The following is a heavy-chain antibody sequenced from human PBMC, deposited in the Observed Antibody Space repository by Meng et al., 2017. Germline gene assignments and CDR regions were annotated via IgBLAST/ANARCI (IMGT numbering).Heavy chain of an antibody. CDR3: ARSEGATVTPGDYYYYGMDV. J-gene: IGHJ6*02. Sequence: GESLKIPCAASGFTFSSYSMNWVRQAPGKGLEWVSSISSSSSYIYYADSVKGRFAISRDNAKNSLYLQMDSLRAEDTAVYYCARSEGATVTPGDYYYYGMDVWGQGTTVTVSS. CDR2: ISSSSSYI. CDR1: GFTFSSYS. V-gene: IGHV3-21*01. D-gene: IGHD4-17*01.